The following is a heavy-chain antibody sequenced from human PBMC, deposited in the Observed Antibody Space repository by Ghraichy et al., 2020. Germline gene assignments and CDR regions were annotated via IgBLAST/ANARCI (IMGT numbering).Heavy chain of an antibody. CDR1: GDSISSDS. J-gene: IGHJ5*02. D-gene: IGHD3-10*01. Sequence: SETLSLTCTVSGDSISSDSWSWLRRPPGKGLEWIGCIYYSGSTKYNPSLKSRVTISVDTSKTQFSLRLSSVTAADTAVYYCARDRGVYTYDRRGWFDPWGQGTLVTVSS. CDR2: IYYSGST. V-gene: IGHV4-59*01. CDR3: ARDRGVYTYDRRGWFDP.